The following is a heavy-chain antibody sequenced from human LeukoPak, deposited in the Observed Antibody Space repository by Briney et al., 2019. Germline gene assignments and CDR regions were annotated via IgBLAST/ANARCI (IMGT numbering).Heavy chain of an antibody. D-gene: IGHD3-22*01. CDR2: IYHSGST. J-gene: IGHJ4*02. CDR1: GGSISGSNW. Sequence: PSETLSLTCAVSGGSISGSNWWSWVRQPPGKGLEWIGEIYHSGSTNYNPSLKSRVTISVGKSKNQFSLKLSSVTAADTAVYYCARDGASYDSSGYYNYWGQGTLVTVSS. V-gene: IGHV4-4*02. CDR3: ARDGASYDSSGYYNY.